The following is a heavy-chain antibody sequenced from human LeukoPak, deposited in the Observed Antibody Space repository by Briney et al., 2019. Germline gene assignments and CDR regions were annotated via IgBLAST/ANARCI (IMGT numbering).Heavy chain of an antibody. CDR3: ARGSSIYYYGMDV. CDR2: INHSGST. J-gene: IGHJ6*02. Sequence: SETLSLTCAVYGGSFSGYYWSWIRQSPGKGLEWIGEINHSGSTNYNPSLKSRVTISVDTSKNQFSLKLSSVTAADTAVYYCARGSSIYYYGMDVWGQGTTVTVSS. D-gene: IGHD6-6*01. CDR1: GGSFSGYY. V-gene: IGHV4-34*01.